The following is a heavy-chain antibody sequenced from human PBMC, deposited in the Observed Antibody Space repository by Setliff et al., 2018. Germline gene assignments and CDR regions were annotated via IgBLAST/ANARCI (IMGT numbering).Heavy chain of an antibody. D-gene: IGHD4-17*01. J-gene: IGHJ3*02. CDR1: GYAFGSSG. CDR2: ISAYNGYI. Sequence: ASVKVSCKASGYAFGSSGISWVRQAPGQGLEWMGWISAYNGYIVYAQKFQGRVTMTTDTSTTTAYMELRSLGSDDTAVYYCARDSPTVVTHLRVFDIWGQGTRVTVSS. CDR3: ARDSPTVVTHLRVFDI. V-gene: IGHV1-18*01.